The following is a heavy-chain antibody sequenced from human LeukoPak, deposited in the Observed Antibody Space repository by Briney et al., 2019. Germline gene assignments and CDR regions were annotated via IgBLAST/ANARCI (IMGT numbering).Heavy chain of an antibody. J-gene: IGHJ4*02. CDR3: AKGQNSRGEGFQDY. V-gene: IGHV3-20*04. CDR2: INWQGDTR. D-gene: IGHD3-16*01. Sequence: GGSLRLSCVASGFTFGDYGMSWVRQAPGKWLEWVSGINWQGDTRTYADSVKGLFTVSRDNAKKSLYLQMNRLRADDTAYYYCAKGQNSRGEGFQDYWGQGTLVTVSS. CDR1: GFTFGDYG.